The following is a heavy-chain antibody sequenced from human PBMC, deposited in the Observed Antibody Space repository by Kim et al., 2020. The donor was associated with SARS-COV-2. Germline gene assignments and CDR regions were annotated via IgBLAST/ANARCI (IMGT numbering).Heavy chain of an antibody. CDR3: VRGMASFDY. CDR1: VFTFSNYW. J-gene: IGHJ4*02. Sequence: GGSLRLSCAASVFTFSNYWMTWVRQLPGKGLEWVASINPDGGEKFYADSVKGRVTISRDNAKKSLHLLMNSLRVEDTAVYFCVRGMASFDYWGQGAPVTVSS. V-gene: IGHV3-7*01. D-gene: IGHD5-12*01. CDR2: INPDGGEK.